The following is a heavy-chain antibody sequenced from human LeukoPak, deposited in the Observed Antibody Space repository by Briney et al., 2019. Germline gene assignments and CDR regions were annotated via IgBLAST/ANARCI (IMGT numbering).Heavy chain of an antibody. CDR1: GFTFSDSY. CDR2: ISSSSTYT. J-gene: IGHJ2*01. CDR3: ARGPRDSWYFDL. V-gene: IGHV3-11*06. Sequence: GGSLRLSCAASGFTFSDSYMSWIRQAPGKGLEWVSYISSSSTYTEYAGSVKGRFTISRDNAKNSLYLQMNSLRAEDTAVYYCARGPRDSWYFDLWGRGTLVTVSS.